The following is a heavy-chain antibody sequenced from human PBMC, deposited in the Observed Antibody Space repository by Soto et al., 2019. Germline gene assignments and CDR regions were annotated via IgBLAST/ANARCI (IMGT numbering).Heavy chain of an antibody. D-gene: IGHD6-13*01. V-gene: IGHV3-66*01. J-gene: IGHJ4*02. CDR1: GFTVSSYY. CDR3: ARVPSSSYHYFDY. Sequence: GGSLRLSWAASGFTVSSYYMSWVRQAPGKGLEWVSVIYSAGSADFADSVKGRFTISRDNSKNTLYLQMSSLRAEDTAVYYCARVPSSSYHYFDYWGQGTLVTVSS. CDR2: IYSAGSA.